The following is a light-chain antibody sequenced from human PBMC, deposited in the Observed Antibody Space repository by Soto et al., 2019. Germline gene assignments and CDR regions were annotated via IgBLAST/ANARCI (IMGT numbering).Light chain of an antibody. Sequence: QSVLTQPPSASGTPGQRVTISCSGSSSNIGSNYVYWYQQLPGTAPKLLIYRNNQRPSGVPDRFSGSKSGTSASLAISGLRSEDEADYYCSSYSTGGSYVFGTGTKLTVL. CDR3: SSYSTGGSYV. V-gene: IGLV1-47*01. J-gene: IGLJ1*01. CDR2: RNN. CDR1: SSNIGSNY.